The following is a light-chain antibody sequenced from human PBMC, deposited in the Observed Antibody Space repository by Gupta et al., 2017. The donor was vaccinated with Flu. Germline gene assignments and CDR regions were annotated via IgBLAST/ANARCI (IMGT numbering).Light chain of an antibody. V-gene: IGKV3-11*01. Sequence: IVLPQSPPTLSLSPGDRATLSCRATQSISNQLAWYQQKPGQAPRLLMNDASNRATGIPARFSGSGSGTDFTLTISSLEPEDFAVYYCHQRSSWPPTFGGGTKVEIK. J-gene: IGKJ4*01. CDR2: DAS. CDR3: HQRSSWPPT. CDR1: QSISNQ.